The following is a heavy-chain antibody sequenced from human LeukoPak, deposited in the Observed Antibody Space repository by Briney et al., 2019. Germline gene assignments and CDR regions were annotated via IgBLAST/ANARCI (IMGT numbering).Heavy chain of an antibody. CDR2: INAGNGNT. D-gene: IGHD6-19*01. J-gene: IGHJ4*02. CDR3: ARVGQQWLGVLFDC. V-gene: IGHV1-3*01. Sequence: ASVKVSCKASGYTFTSYAMHWVRQAPGQRLEWMGWINAGNGNTKYSQKFQGRVTITRDTSASTAYMELSSLRSEDTAVYYCARVGQQWLGVLFDCWGQGTLVTVSS. CDR1: GYTFTSYA.